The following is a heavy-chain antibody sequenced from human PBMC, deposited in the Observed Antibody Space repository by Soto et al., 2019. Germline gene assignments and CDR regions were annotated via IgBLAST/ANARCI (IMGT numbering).Heavy chain of an antibody. Sequence: GASVKVSCKASGYTFTSYGISWVRQAPGQGLEWMGWISAYNGNTNYAQKLQGRVTMTTDTSTSTAYMELRSLRSDDTAVYYCARDFGWGGYSYGQAGFDPWGQGTLVTVSS. CDR2: ISAYNGNT. CDR1: GYTFTSYG. CDR3: ARDFGWGGYSYGQAGFDP. V-gene: IGHV1-18*04. J-gene: IGHJ5*02. D-gene: IGHD5-18*01.